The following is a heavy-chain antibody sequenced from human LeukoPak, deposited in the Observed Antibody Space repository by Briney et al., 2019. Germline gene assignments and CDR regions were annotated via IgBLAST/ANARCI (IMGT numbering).Heavy chain of an antibody. V-gene: IGHV4-34*01. D-gene: IGHD6-19*01. Sequence: SETLSLTCAVYGGSFSGYYWSWIRQPPGKGPEWIGEINHSGSTNYNPSLKSRVTISVDTSKNQFSLKLSSVTAADTAVYYCARGRRFQQWLAEYFQHWGQGTLVTVSS. CDR2: INHSGST. CDR3: ARGRRFQQWLAEYFQH. J-gene: IGHJ1*01. CDR1: GGSFSGYY.